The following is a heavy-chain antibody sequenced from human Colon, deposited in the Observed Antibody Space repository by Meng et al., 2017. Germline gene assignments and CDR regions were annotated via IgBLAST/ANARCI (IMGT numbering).Heavy chain of an antibody. V-gene: IGHV4-59*01. Sequence: QVPLQASGPGLVKPSETLSLTCTVSGASISSYYWSWIRQSPGKGLEWIGFISSSGNTKYNPSLKSRVTLSMATSKNQFSLELNSVTAADTAVYYCARSAGTWHPFSHWGQGTLVTVSS. CDR3: ARSAGTWHPFSH. CDR2: ISSSGNT. J-gene: IGHJ1*01. CDR1: GASISSYY. D-gene: IGHD1-7*01.